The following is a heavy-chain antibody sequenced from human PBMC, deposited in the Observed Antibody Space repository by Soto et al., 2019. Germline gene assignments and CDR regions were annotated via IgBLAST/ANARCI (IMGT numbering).Heavy chain of an antibody. CDR3: ARVKATLYRDYYFDY. J-gene: IGHJ4*02. CDR1: GGAVGSNNYY. CDR2: VSYTGNT. D-gene: IGHD2-15*01. V-gene: IGHV4-39*01. Sequence: SETLSLTCTVSGGAVGSNNYYWGWIRQPPGKGLEWIGSVSYTGNTYYNPSLKSRVIISADTSTNLFSLRLRSLTAADTAVYFCARVKATLYRDYYFDYWGQGTLVTVSS.